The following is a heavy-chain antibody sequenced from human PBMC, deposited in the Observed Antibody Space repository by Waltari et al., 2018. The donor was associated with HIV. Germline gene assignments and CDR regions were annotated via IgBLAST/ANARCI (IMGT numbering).Heavy chain of an antibody. D-gene: IGHD5-18*01. J-gene: IGHJ4*02. CDR1: GLTFDDYA. CDR2: ISWNSGSI. V-gene: IGHV3-9*01. CDR3: AKDNGSYGPFDY. Sequence: EVQLVESGGGLVQPGRSLRLSCAASGLTFDDYAMQWVRQAPGKGLEWVSGISWNSGSIGYADSVKGRFTISRDNAKNSLYLQMNSLRAEDTALYYCAKDNGSYGPFDYWGQGTLVTVSS.